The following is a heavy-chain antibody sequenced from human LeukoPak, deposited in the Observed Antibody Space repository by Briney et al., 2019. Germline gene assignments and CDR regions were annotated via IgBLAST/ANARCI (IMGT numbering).Heavy chain of an antibody. V-gene: IGHV1-46*01. J-gene: IGHJ5*02. CDR3: ARAYYDFKFDP. D-gene: IGHD3-3*01. Sequence: GASVKVSCKASGYTFTSYYMHWVRQAPGQGLEWMGIINPSGGSTSYAQKLQGRVTMTRDTSTSTVYMEPSSLRSEDTAVYYCARAYYDFKFDPWGQGTLVTVSS. CDR2: INPSGGST. CDR1: GYTFTSYY.